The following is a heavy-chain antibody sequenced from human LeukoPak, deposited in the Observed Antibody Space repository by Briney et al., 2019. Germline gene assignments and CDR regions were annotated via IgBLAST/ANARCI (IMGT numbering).Heavy chain of an antibody. D-gene: IGHD3-16*02. V-gene: IGHV3-23*01. J-gene: IGHJ6*02. CDR3: AKSAPHYDYVWGSYRFHSMDV. Sequence: GGSLRLSCAASGFTFSSYWMSWVRQAPGKGLEWVSAISGSGGSTYYADSVKGRFTISRDNSKNTLYLQMNSLRAEDTAVYYCAKSAPHYDYVWGSYRFHSMDVWGQGTTVTVSS. CDR2: ISGSGGST. CDR1: GFTFSSYW.